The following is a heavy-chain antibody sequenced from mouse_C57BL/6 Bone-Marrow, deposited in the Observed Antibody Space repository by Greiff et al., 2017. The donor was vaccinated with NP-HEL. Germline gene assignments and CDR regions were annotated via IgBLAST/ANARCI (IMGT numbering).Heavy chain of an antibody. CDR3: TTGIYYDLLRFAY. V-gene: IGHV14-4*01. D-gene: IGHD2-4*01. Sequence: EVQLQQSGAELVRPGASVKLSCTASGFNIKDDYMHWVKQRPEQGLEWIGWIDPENGDTEYASQFPGKATITADTSSNTAYLQLSSLTSEDTAVYYCTTGIYYDLLRFAYWGQGTLVTVSA. CDR1: GFNIKDDY. CDR2: IDPENGDT. J-gene: IGHJ3*01.